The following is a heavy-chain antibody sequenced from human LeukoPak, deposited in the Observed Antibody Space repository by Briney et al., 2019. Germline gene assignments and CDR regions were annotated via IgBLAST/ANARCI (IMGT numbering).Heavy chain of an antibody. CDR2: IKQDGSEK. CDR3: AKAHPDSRNAPTYYFDY. J-gene: IGHJ4*02. D-gene: IGHD6-13*01. V-gene: IGHV3-7*05. Sequence: PGGSLRLSCAASGFTFSSHWMTWVRQAPGKGLEWVANIKQDGSEKYFVDPVKGRFTISRDNSKNTVYLQMNSLRAEDTAVYHCAKAHPDSRNAPTYYFDYWGQGTLVTVSS. CDR1: GFTFSSHW.